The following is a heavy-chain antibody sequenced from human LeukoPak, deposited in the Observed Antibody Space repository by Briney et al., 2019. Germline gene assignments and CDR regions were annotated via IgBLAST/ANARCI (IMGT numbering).Heavy chain of an antibody. CDR1: GFALKSYS. CDR3: AREEDSSGYYY. J-gene: IGHJ4*02. D-gene: IGHD3-22*01. V-gene: IGHV3-21*01. CDR2: ISSTSAYI. Sequence: GGSLRLSCAGSGFALKSYSLTWVRQAPGKGLEWVSSISSTSAYIHYADSVKGRFTISRDNVDNVVYLEMNSLGAEDTATYYCAREEDSSGYYYWGQGTLVTVSS.